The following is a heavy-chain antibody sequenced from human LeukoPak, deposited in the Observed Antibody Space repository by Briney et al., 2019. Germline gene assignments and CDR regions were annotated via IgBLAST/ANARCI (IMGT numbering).Heavy chain of an antibody. Sequence: ASVKVSCKASGYTFTGYYMHWVRQAPGQGLEWMGWMNPNSGNTGYAQKFQGRVTMTRNASISTAYMELSSLRSEDTAVYYCARGLARTSMVTRGGVRFDYWGQGTLVTVSS. V-gene: IGHV1-8*02. D-gene: IGHD5-18*01. J-gene: IGHJ4*02. CDR2: MNPNSGNT. CDR3: ARGLARTSMVTRGGVRFDY. CDR1: GYTFTGYY.